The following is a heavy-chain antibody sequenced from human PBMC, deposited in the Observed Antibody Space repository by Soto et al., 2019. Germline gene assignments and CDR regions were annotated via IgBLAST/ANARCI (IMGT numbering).Heavy chain of an antibody. Sequence: VGSLILSCAASGFTVSSNYMSWVRQAPGKGLEWVSVIYSGGSTYYADSVKGRFTISRDNSKNTLYLQMNSLRAEDTAVYYCARTYSYGYPYYYGMDVWGQGTTVTVSS. CDR2: IYSGGST. CDR3: ARTYSYGYPYYYGMDV. D-gene: IGHD5-18*01. V-gene: IGHV3-53*01. CDR1: GFTVSSNY. J-gene: IGHJ6*02.